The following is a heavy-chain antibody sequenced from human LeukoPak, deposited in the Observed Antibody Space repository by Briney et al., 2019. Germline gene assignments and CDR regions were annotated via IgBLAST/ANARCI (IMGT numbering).Heavy chain of an antibody. V-gene: IGHV1-69*13. Sequence: ASVKVSCKASGGTFSSYAISWVRQAPGQGLEWMGGIIPIFGTANYAQKFQGRVTITADESTITAYMELSSLRSEDTAVYYCARDRGWGLYYFDYWGQGTLVTVSS. CDR2: IIPIFGTA. D-gene: IGHD6-19*01. CDR1: GGTFSSYA. CDR3: ARDRGWGLYYFDY. J-gene: IGHJ4*02.